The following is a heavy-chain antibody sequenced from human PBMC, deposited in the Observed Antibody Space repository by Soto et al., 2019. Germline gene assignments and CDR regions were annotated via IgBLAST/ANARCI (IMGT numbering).Heavy chain of an antibody. CDR2: VSAYSGNT. D-gene: IGHD4-4*01. CDR3: ARDVNYRFDS. CDR1: GYTFTSNG. V-gene: IGHV1-18*01. Sequence: QVHLVQSGAEVKEPGASVKVSCKASGYTFTSNGISWVRQAPGQGLEWMGWVSAYSGNTNYAQKIQGRVTMTTDTSMITAYREVGSLRSDDTAVYFCARDVNYRFDSWGQGTLVTDSS. J-gene: IGHJ4*02.